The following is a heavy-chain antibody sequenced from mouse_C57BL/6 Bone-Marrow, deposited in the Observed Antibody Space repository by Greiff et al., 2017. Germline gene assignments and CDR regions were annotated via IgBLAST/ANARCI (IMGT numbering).Heavy chain of an antibody. Sequence: QVQLQQPGAELVKPGASVKMSCKASGYTFTSYWITWVKQRPGQGLEWIGDIYPGSGSTNYNEKFKSKATLTVDTSSSTAYMQLSSLTTEDTAVYYCARDDSYFPFAYWGQGTLVTVSA. CDR1: GYTFTSYW. CDR2: IYPGSGST. J-gene: IGHJ3*01. CDR3: ARDDSYFPFAY. D-gene: IGHD2-3*01. V-gene: IGHV1-55*01.